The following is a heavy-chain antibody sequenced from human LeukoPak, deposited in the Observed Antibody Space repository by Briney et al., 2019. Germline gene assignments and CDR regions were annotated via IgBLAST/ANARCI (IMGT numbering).Heavy chain of an antibody. CDR1: GFIFSNYG. CDR2: IRYDGSNK. J-gene: IGHJ4*02. CDR3: AKDLGGYSYGSFDY. V-gene: IGHV3-30*02. D-gene: IGHD5-18*01. Sequence: GGSLRLSCAASGFIFSNYGMHWVRQAPGKGLEWVAFIRYDGSNKYYADSVKGRFTISRDNSKNTLYLQMNSLRAEDTAVYYCAKDLGGYSYGSFDYWGQGTLVTVSS.